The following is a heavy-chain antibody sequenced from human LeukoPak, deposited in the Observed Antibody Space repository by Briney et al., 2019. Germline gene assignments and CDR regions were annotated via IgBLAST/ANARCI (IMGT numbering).Heavy chain of an antibody. CDR1: GFTFSSYS. V-gene: IGHV3-48*01. CDR3: ARCRRSSLYYYYYMDV. J-gene: IGHJ6*03. Sequence: GGSPRLSCAASGFTFSSYSMNWVRQAPGKGLEWVSYVSSSSSTIYYADSVKGRFTISRDNAKNSLYLQMNSLRAEDTAVYYCARCRRSSLYYYYYMDVWGKGTTVTVSS. D-gene: IGHD6-13*01. CDR2: VSSSSSTI.